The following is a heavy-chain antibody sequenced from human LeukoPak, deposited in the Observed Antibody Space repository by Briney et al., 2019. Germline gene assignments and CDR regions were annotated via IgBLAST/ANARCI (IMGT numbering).Heavy chain of an antibody. CDR3: ARDDYGGNPGDY. Sequence: GSLRLPCGAPGFTFSSYRMNWVRQAPGRGVGGVSSISSSSSYIYYADSVKGRFTISRDNAKNSLYLQMNSLRAEDTAVYYCARDDYGGNPGDYWGQGTLVTVSS. V-gene: IGHV3-21*01. D-gene: IGHD4-17*01. J-gene: IGHJ4*02. CDR1: GFTFSSYR. CDR2: ISSSSSYI.